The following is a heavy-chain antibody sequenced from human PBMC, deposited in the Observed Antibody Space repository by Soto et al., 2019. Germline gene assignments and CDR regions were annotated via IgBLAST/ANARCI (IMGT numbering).Heavy chain of an antibody. V-gene: IGHV4-34*01. CDR3: ARGSSIAARPAAFDS. CDR2: INHSGST. D-gene: IGHD6-6*01. CDR1: GGSFSGYY. Sequence: QVQLQQWGAGLLKPSETLSLTCAVYGGSFSGYYWSWIRQPPGKGLEWIGEINHSGSTNYNPSLKSRVTISGDTSKNQFSLKLSSVPAADTAVYYCARGSSIAARPAAFDSWGQGTMVTVSS. J-gene: IGHJ3*02.